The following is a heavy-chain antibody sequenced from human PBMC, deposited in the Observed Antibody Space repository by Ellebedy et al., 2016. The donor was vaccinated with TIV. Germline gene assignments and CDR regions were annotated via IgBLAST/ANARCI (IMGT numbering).Heavy chain of an antibody. CDR1: GFLVSTNY. Sequence: GGSLRLSXAASGFLVSTNYMSWVRQAPGKGLEWVSVIYSGGTTYYAGSVRGRFTISRDNSKNTLYLHMNSLRAEDTAVYFCARDFVSGGMDVWGQGTTVTVSS. J-gene: IGHJ6*02. CDR3: ARDFVSGGMDV. D-gene: IGHD5/OR15-5a*01. V-gene: IGHV3-53*01. CDR2: IYSGGTT.